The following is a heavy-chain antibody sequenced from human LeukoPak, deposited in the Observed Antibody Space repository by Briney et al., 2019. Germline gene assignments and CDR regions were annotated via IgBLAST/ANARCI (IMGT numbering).Heavy chain of an antibody. CDR3: ARGGLQIFDY. J-gene: IGHJ4*02. D-gene: IGHD3-16*01. CDR1: GGSISSGGYY. V-gene: IGHV4-31*03. Sequence: TLSLTCTVSGGSISSGGYYWSWIRQHPRKGLEWIGYIYYSGSTYYNPSLKSRVTISVDTSKNQFSLKLSSVTAADTAVYYWARGGLQIFDYWGQGTLVTVSS. CDR2: IYYSGST.